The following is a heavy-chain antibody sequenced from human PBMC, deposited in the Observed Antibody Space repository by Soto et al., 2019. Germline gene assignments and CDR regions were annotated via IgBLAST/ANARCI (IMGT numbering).Heavy chain of an antibody. D-gene: IGHD1-1*01. Sequence: SEPLSLTCTVSGASISGFYWSWIRKSAGKGLEWIGRIYATGTTDYNPSLKSRAMMSVDTSKKQFSLKLRSVTAADTAVYYCVRDGTKTLRDWFDPCGQGISVTVSS. CDR3: VRDGTKTLRDWFDP. CDR1: GASISGFY. V-gene: IGHV4-4*07. J-gene: IGHJ5*02. CDR2: IYATGTT.